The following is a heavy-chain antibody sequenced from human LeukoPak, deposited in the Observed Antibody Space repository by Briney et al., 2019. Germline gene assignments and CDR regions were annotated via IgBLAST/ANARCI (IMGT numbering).Heavy chain of an antibody. CDR2: ISGSGGST. V-gene: IGHV3-23*01. CDR1: GFTFSSYG. J-gene: IGHJ6*03. Sequence: HPGGTLRLSCAASGFTFSSYGMSWVRQAPGKGLEWVSAISGSGGSTYYADSVKGRFTISRDNSKNTLYLQMNSLRAEDTAVYYCAKTAGLHYYYMDVWGKGTTVTVSS. CDR3: AKTAGLHYYYMDV.